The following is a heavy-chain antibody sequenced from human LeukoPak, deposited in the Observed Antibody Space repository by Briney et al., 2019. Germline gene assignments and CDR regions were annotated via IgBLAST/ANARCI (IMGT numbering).Heavy chain of an antibody. Sequence: PGGSLRLSCTVSGFTVSTNSMSWVRQAPGKGLEWVSFIYSDNTHYSDSVKGRFTISRDNAKNSLYLQMNSLRAEDTAVYYCARDGYNLAFDIWGQGTMVTVSS. V-gene: IGHV3-66*01. CDR2: IYSDNT. J-gene: IGHJ3*02. CDR1: GFTVSTNS. CDR3: ARDGYNLAFDI. D-gene: IGHD5-24*01.